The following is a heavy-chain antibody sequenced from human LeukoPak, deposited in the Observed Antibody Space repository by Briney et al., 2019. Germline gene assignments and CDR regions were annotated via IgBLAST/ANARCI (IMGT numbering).Heavy chain of an antibody. D-gene: IGHD5-24*01. CDR3: ARGQVVEKATILNF. Sequence: SETLSLTCTVSGGSLSSFYWAWIRQPPGKGLEWIGYIYFSGTTNYNPSLKSRVTISVDTSKNQFSLKLSSVTAADTAVYYCARGQVVEKATILNFWGQGTLVTVSS. J-gene: IGHJ4*02. CDR2: IYFSGTT. CDR1: GGSLSSFY. V-gene: IGHV4-59*12.